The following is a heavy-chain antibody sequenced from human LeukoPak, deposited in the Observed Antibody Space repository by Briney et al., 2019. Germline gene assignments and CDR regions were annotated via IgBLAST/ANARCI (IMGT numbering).Heavy chain of an antibody. CDR2: IFYSGST. D-gene: IGHD3-3*01. CDR1: SGSISNYY. J-gene: IGHJ5*02. V-gene: IGHV4-59*01. Sequence: SETLSLTCTVSSGSISNYYWSWIRQPPGKGLEWIGYIFYSGSTNYNPSLKSRVTISVDTSKKQFSLKLTSVTAADTAVYYCARCYDLDNWFDPWGQGTLVTVSS. CDR3: ARCYDLDNWFDP.